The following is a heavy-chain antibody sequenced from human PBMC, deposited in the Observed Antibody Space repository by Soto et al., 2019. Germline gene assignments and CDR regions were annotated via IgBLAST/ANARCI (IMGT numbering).Heavy chain of an antibody. Sequence: QVQLVESGGGVVQPGRSLRLSCAASGFTFSSYGMHWVRQAPGKGLEWVAVILYDGSNKYYADSVKGRFTISRDNSKNTLYLQMDSLRPEDTAVYYCAKDVFDAYWGQGTLVTASS. CDR1: GFTFSSYG. CDR2: ILYDGSNK. J-gene: IGHJ4*02. D-gene: IGHD2-8*01. CDR3: AKDVFDAY. V-gene: IGHV3-30*18.